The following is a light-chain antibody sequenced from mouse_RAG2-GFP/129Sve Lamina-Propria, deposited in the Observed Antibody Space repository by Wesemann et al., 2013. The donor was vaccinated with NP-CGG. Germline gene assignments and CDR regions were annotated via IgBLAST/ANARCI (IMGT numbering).Light chain of an antibody. CDR3: QQYYSYPFT. Sequence: DIVMTQSHKFMSTSVGDRVSITCKASQDVGTAVAWYQQKPGQSPKLLIYWASTRHTGVPDRFTGSGSGTDFTLTISSVKAEDLAVYYCQQYYSYPFTFGSGTKLEIK. CDR1: QDVGTA. CDR2: WAS. J-gene: IGKJ4*01. V-gene: IGKV6-25*01.